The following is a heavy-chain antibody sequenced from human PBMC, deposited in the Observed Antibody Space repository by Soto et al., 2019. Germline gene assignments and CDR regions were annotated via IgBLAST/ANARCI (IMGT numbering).Heavy chain of an antibody. CDR1: GFSFSISP. D-gene: IGHD7-27*01. CDR3: ARDPKTSGGQHWAFNYFDY. Sequence: GGYLRLSCAASGFSFSISPLHWVRQAPGTGQEWAALISYDGTNKFYADSVKGRFTISRDNSKSTLYLQVDSLRPEDAAVYYCARDPKTSGGQHWAFNYFDYWGQGTLVTVSS. V-gene: IGHV3-30-3*01. J-gene: IGHJ4*02. CDR2: ISYDGTNK.